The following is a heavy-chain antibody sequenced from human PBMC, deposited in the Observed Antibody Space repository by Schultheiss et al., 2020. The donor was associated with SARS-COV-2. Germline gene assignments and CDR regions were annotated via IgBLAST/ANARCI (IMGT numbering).Heavy chain of an antibody. D-gene: IGHD3-3*01. CDR1: GFTFSSYW. J-gene: IGHJ4*02. V-gene: IGHV3-74*01. CDR3: ARDTGRITIFGVVWGGFDY. Sequence: GGSLRLSCAASGFTFSSYWMHWVRQAPGKGLVWVSRINSDGSSTNYADSVKGRFTISRDNSKNTLYLQMNSLRAEDTAVYYCARDTGRITIFGVVWGGFDYWGQGTLVTVSS. CDR2: INSDGSST.